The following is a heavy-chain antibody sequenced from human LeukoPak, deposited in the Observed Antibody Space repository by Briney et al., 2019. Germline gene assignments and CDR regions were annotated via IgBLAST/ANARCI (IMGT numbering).Heavy chain of an antibody. Sequence: GASVKVSCESSGFTFTDYYFHWVRQAPGRRLEWMGWINSNSGDTKYAQNFQGRVTLTRDTSISTAYMELSSLASDDTAVYYCARAGGAFRRGLNWGQGTLVTVSS. CDR2: INSNSGDT. D-gene: IGHD3-3*02. J-gene: IGHJ4*02. CDR1: GFTFTDYY. V-gene: IGHV1-2*02. CDR3: ARAGGAFRRGLN.